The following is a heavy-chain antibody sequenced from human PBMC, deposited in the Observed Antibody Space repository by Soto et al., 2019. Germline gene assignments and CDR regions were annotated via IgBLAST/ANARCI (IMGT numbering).Heavy chain of an antibody. CDR1: GFTFSSYG. CDR3: AAQGLYSGSYHDY. V-gene: IGHV3-30*03. D-gene: IGHD1-26*01. Sequence: PGGSLRLSCAASGFTFSSYGMHWVRQAPGKGLEWVAVISYDGSNKYYADSVKGRFTISRDNSKNTLYLQMNSLRAEDTAVYYCAAQGLYSGSYHDYWGQGTLVTVSS. CDR2: ISYDGSNK. J-gene: IGHJ4*02.